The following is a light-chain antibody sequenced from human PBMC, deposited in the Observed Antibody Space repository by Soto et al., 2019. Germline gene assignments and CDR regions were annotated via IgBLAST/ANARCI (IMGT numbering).Light chain of an antibody. CDR1: ISDIGSHNY. V-gene: IGLV2-14*01. CDR2: EVH. J-gene: IGLJ1*01. Sequence: QSVLTQPASVSGSPEESITVSCFGSISDIGSHNYVSWYRQYPGEAPRLLIYEVHYRPSGVSSRFSGSKSGNTASLTISGLQDADEADYYCASYLTTGPLEVLGSGTKVTVL. CDR3: ASYLTTGPLEV.